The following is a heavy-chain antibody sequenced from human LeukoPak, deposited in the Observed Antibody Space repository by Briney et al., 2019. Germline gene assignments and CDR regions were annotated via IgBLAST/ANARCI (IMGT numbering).Heavy chain of an antibody. J-gene: IGHJ4*02. CDR2: IHPSGST. V-gene: IGHV4-61*02. Sequence: SQTLSLTCTVSGGSVSSGDYYWSWIRQPAGKELEWIGRIHPSGSTNYNPSLKSRVTLSVDTSKNQFSLKLSSVTAADTAVYYCARGPPPDFDCWGRGTLVTVSS. CDR3: ARGPPPDFDC. CDR1: GGSVSSGDYY.